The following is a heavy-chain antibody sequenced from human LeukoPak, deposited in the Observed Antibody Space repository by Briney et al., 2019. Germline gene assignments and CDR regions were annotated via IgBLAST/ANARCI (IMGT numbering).Heavy chain of an antibody. CDR1: GFTFSSYA. CDR3: AKDYCSSTSCYRPPGDAFDI. V-gene: IGHV3-23*01. J-gene: IGHJ3*02. CDR2: ISGSGGST. D-gene: IGHD2-2*01. Sequence: PGGSLRLSCAASGFTFSSYAMSWVRQAPGKGLEWVSAISGSGGSTYYADSVKGRFTISRDNSKNTLYLQMNSLRAEDTAVYYCAKDYCSSTSCYRPPGDAFDIWGQGTMATVSS.